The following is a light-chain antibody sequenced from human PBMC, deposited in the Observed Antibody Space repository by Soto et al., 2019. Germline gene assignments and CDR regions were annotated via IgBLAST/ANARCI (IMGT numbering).Light chain of an antibody. CDR1: QSVSSY. J-gene: IGKJ4*01. CDR3: QQYNNWPPLT. CDR2: DVS. Sequence: EIVLTQSPATLSLSPGERATLSCRASQSVSSYLAWYQQKPGQAPRLVIYDVSSRATGVPPRFSGSGSGTDFTLTISSLQSEDFAVYYCQQYNNWPPLTFGGGTKVEIK. V-gene: IGKV3-11*01.